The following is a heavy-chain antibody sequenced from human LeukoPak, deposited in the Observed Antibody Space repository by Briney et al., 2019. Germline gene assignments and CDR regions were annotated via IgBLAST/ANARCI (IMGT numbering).Heavy chain of an antibody. CDR2: TYYRSKWYN. V-gene: IGHV6-1*01. CDR3: ARGITMVRGGNQYNWFDP. Sequence: SQTLSLTCAISGDSVSSNSAAWNWIRQSPSRGLKWLGRTYYRSKWYNDYAVSVKSRITINPDTSKNQFSLQLNSVTPEDTAVYYCARGITMVRGGNQYNWFDPWGQGTLVTVSS. D-gene: IGHD3-10*01. CDR1: GDSVSSNSAA. J-gene: IGHJ5*02.